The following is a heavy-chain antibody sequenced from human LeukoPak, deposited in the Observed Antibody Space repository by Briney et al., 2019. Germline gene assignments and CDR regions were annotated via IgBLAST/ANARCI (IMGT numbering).Heavy chain of an antibody. CDR2: INPNSGGT. Sequence: GASVKVSCKASGYTFTGYYMHWVRQAPGQGLEWMGWINPNSGGTNYAQKFQGRVTMTRDTSISTAYMELSRLRSDDTAVYYCARDHIRSSSQTYWFDPWGQGTLVTASS. CDR3: ARDHIRSSSQTYWFDP. V-gene: IGHV1-2*02. J-gene: IGHJ5*02. D-gene: IGHD6-13*01. CDR1: GYTFTGYY.